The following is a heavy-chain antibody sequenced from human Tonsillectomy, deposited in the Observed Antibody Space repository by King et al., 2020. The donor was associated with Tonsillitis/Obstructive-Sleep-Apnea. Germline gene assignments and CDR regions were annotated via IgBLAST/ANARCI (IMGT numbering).Heavy chain of an antibody. D-gene: IGHD3-16*02. CDR3: ARDSSYAFDI. CDR1: GFTFSSYS. J-gene: IGHJ3*02. V-gene: IGHV3-48*02. CDR2: ISTSISSI. Sequence: VQLVESGGGLVQPGGSLRLSCAASGFTFSSYSMNWVRQAPGKGLEWVSYISTSISSIYYSDSVKGRFTISRDTAKNSLYLQMNSLRDEDTAVYYCARDSSYAFDIWGQGTMVTVSS.